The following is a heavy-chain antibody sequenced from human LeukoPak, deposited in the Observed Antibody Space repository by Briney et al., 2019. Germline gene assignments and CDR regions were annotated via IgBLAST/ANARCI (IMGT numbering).Heavy chain of an antibody. V-gene: IGHV1-8*02. CDR2: MNPNSGNT. CDR1: GYTFTSYG. D-gene: IGHD1-20*01. Sequence: GASVKVSCKASGYTFTSYGISWVRQATGQGLEWMGWMNPNSGNTGYAQKFQVRVTMTRNTSISTAYMELSSLRSEDTAVYYCAREMDSVTAYLDWGQGTLVTVSS. J-gene: IGHJ4*02. CDR3: AREMDSVTAYLD.